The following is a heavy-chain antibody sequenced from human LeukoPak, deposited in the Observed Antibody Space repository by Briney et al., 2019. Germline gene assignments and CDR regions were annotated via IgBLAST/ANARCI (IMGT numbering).Heavy chain of an antibody. J-gene: IGHJ6*03. V-gene: IGHV5-51*01. Sequence: LGESLKISCKGSGYSFTSYWIGWGRQMPGKGLEWMGIIYPDDSDTRYSPSFEGQVIISVDKSISTAYLQWSSLKASDTATYYCARHGHCTNGVCYSNYYYYMDVWGKGTTVTVSS. CDR1: GYSFTSYW. D-gene: IGHD2-8*01. CDR2: IYPDDSDT. CDR3: ARHGHCTNGVCYSNYYYYMDV.